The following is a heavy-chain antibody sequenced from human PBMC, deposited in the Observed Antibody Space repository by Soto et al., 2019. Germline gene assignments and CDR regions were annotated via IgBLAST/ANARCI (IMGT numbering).Heavy chain of an antibody. V-gene: IGHV3-33*01. CDR1: GFTFSNYG. D-gene: IGHD6-13*01. CDR3: VTDQGIY. CDR2: IWYDGSDK. Sequence: QVQLVESGGGVVQPGRSLRLSCAASGFTFSNYGMHWVRQAPGKGLEWVSVIWYDGSDKYYADSVKGRFTISRDNSKNTLYLQMNGLRTEDTAVYYCVTDQGIYWGQGTLVTVSS. J-gene: IGHJ4*02.